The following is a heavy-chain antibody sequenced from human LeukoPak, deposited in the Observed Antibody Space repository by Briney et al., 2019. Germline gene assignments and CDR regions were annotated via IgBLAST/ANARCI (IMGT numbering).Heavy chain of an antibody. J-gene: IGHJ4*02. CDR1: GFTFSSYG. V-gene: IGHV3-23*01. CDR3: AKGRTGYIPDF. D-gene: IGHD6-13*01. Sequence: GGSLRLSCTASGFTFSSYGMSWVRQAPGKGLEWVSVISGSGGSTYYADSVKGRFTISRDNSKNTLYLQMNSLRAEDTALYYCAKGRTGYIPDFWGQGTLVTVAS. CDR2: ISGSGGST.